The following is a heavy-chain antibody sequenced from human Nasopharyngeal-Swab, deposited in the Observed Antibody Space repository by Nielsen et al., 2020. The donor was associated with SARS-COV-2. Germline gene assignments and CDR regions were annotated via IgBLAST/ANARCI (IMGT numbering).Heavy chain of an antibody. CDR3: ARVQNYCSGGSCSTLDAFDI. J-gene: IGHJ3*02. V-gene: IGHV3-33*01. Sequence: VRQMPGKGLEWVAVIWYDGSNKYYADSVKGRFTISRDNSKNTLYLQMNSLRAEDTAVYYCARVQNYCSGGSCSTLDAFDIWGQGTMVTVS. CDR2: IWYDGSNK. D-gene: IGHD2-15*01.